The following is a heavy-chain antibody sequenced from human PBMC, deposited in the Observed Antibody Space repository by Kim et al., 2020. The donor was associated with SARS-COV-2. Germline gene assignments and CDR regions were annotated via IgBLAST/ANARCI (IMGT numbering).Heavy chain of an antibody. Sequence: GGSLRLSCAASGFTFSSYGMHWVRQAPGKGLEWVAVIWYDGSNKYYADSVKGRFTISRDNSKNTLYLQMNSLRAEDTAVYYCAKAVDTAMAGFDYWGQGTLVTVSS. CDR1: GFTFSSYG. CDR3: AKAVDTAMAGFDY. CDR2: IWYDGSNK. J-gene: IGHJ4*02. V-gene: IGHV3-33*06. D-gene: IGHD5-18*01.